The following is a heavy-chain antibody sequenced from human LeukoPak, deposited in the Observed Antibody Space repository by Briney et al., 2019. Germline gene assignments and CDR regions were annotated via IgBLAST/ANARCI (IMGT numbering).Heavy chain of an antibody. J-gene: IGHJ6*02. Sequence: GGSLRLSCAASGFTFSSYAMSWVRQAPGRGLEWVSAISGSGGSTYYADSVKGRFTISRDNSKNTLYLQMNSLRAEDTALYHCARNNGMDVWGQGTTVIVSS. CDR3: ARNNGMDV. V-gene: IGHV3-23*01. CDR2: ISGSGGST. CDR1: GFTFSSYA.